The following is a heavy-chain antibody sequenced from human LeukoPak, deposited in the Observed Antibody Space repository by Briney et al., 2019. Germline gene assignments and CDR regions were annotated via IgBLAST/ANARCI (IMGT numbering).Heavy chain of an antibody. CDR3: ARRAAAGTDYYYGMDV. CDR1: GGSISSSSYY. J-gene: IGHJ6*02. CDR2: INSDGSST. Sequence: PSETLSLTCTVSGGSISSSSYYWGWVRQAPGKGLVWVSHINSDGSSTSYADSVKGRFTISRDNAKNTLYLQMNSLRAEDTAVYYCARRAAAGTDYYYGMDVWGQGTTVTVSS. D-gene: IGHD6-13*01. V-gene: IGHV3-74*01.